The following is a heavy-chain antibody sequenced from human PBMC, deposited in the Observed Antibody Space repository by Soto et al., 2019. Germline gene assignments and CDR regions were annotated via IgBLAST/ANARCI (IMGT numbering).Heavy chain of an antibody. CDR3: ARDRSLWFRDY. Sequence: PGXALILSCAASGFTFSSYSMNCVRQAPGKGLECVSSISSSSSYIYYADSVKGRFTISRDNAKNSLYLQMNSMRAVDTAVYYCARDRSLWFRDYWGQGTLVTVSS. CDR2: ISSSSSYI. D-gene: IGHD3-10*01. CDR1: GFTFSSYS. J-gene: IGHJ4*02. V-gene: IGHV3-21*01.